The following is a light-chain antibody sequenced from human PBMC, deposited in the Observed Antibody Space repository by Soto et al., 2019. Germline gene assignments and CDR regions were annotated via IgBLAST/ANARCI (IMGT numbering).Light chain of an antibody. Sequence: QSVLTQPASVSGSPGQSIAISCTGTSSDVGGYNYVSWYQQHPGKAPKLMIYVVSNRPSGVSNRFSGSKSGNTASLTISGLQAEDEADYYCSSYTSSGTYVFGSGTKVTVL. V-gene: IGLV2-14*01. CDR2: VVS. CDR1: SSDVGGYNY. CDR3: SSYTSSGTYV. J-gene: IGLJ1*01.